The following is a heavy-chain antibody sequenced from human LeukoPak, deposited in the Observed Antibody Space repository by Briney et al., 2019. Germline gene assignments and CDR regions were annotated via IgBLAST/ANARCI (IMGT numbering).Heavy chain of an antibody. CDR3: ARVDFGSGSPFDY. CDR1: GGSISSGDYY. V-gene: IGHV4-30-4*01. D-gene: IGHD3-10*01. Sequence: PSQTLSLTCTVSGGSISSGDYYWSWIRQPPGKGLEWIGYIYYSGSTYYNPSLKSRVTISVDTSKNQFSLKLSSVTAADTAVYYCARVDFGSGSPFDYWGQGTLVTVS. J-gene: IGHJ4*02. CDR2: IYYSGST.